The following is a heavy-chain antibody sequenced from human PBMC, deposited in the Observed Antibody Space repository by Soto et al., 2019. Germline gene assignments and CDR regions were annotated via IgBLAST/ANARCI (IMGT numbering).Heavy chain of an antibody. D-gene: IGHD1-26*01. Sequence: QVQLIETGGGVVQPGRSQRLSCAASGFAVSRHPIHWVRQAPGKGLEWVALISYDGIQKDYADSVKGRFTISRDNSKNTLYLQMNSLRVEDTAVYYCAREEAIVGAFIDHWGQGTLVTVSS. CDR2: ISYDGIQK. V-gene: IGHV3-30-3*01. CDR1: GFAVSRHP. CDR3: AREEAIVGAFIDH. J-gene: IGHJ4*02.